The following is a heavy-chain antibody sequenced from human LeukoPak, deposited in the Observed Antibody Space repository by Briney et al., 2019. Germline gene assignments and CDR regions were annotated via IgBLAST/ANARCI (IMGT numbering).Heavy chain of an antibody. D-gene: IGHD3-22*01. J-gene: IGHJ4*02. V-gene: IGHV3-7*04. CDR1: GLTSSRYW. CDR3: ARDPYDSSWGLCYFDY. CDR2: IKQDGRDK. Sequence: GGSLTLSCAASGLTSSRYWMSWVRQAPGKGLQWVANIKQDGRDKYYVGSVKGRFTISRDNAKNSLYLKMNSLRAEDTAVYYCARDPYDSSWGLCYFDYWGQGSLVTVSS.